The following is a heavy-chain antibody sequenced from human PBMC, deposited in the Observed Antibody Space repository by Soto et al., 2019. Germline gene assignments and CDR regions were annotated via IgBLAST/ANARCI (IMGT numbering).Heavy chain of an antibody. D-gene: IGHD4-17*01. CDR1: GYTFTSYG. CDR3: ARDPPRGLPGGVWFDP. V-gene: IGHV1-18*01. Sequence: ASVKVSCKASGYTFTSYGISWVRQAPGQGLEWMGWISAYNGNTNYAQKLQGRVTMTTDTSTSTAYMELRSLRSDDTAVYYCARDPPRGLPGGVWFDPWGQGTLVTVSS. J-gene: IGHJ5*02. CDR2: ISAYNGNT.